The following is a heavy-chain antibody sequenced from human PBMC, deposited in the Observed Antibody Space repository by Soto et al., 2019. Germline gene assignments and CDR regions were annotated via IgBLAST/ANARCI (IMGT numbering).Heavy chain of an antibody. V-gene: IGHV4-34*01. CDR3: ARGPAQEQQQLAAYRYSAY. CDR1: GGSFSGYY. J-gene: IGHJ4*02. CDR2: INHSGST. D-gene: IGHD6-13*01. Sequence: QVQLQQWGAGLLKPSETLSLTCAVYGGSFSGYYWSWIRQPPGKGLEWIGEINHSGSTNYNPSLKSRVTISVDTSKNQFSLKLSWVAAADTAVYYCARGPAQEQQQLAAYRYSAYWGQGTLVTVSS.